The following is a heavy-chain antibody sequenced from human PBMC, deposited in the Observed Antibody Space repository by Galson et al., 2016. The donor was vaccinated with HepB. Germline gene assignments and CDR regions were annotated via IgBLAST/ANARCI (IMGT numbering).Heavy chain of an antibody. Sequence: SLRLSCAASGFNFSSYGMHWVRQAPGKGLEWVAVIWYGGSKKYYADTVKGRFTISRDNSKNTLYLQMNSLRAEDTAVDYCARAASQIPASWFDPWGQGTLVTVSS. CDR3: ARAASQIPASWFDP. J-gene: IGHJ5*02. CDR2: IWYGGSKK. CDR1: GFNFSSYG. V-gene: IGHV3-33*01.